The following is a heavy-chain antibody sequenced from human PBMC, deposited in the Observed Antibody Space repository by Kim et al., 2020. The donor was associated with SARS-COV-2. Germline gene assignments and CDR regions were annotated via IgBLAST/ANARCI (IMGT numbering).Heavy chain of an antibody. D-gene: IGHD1-26*01. Sequence: AQKFQSRVTITRDTSISTAYVGLSRLRSDDTAVYYCARDGAKYYYYGMDVWGQGTTVTVSS. V-gene: IGHV1-2*02. CDR3: ARDGAKYYYYGMDV. J-gene: IGHJ6*02.